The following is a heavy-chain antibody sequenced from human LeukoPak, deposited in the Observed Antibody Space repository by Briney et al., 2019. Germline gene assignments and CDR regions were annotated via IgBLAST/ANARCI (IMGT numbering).Heavy chain of an antibody. CDR1: GFTFSSYA. J-gene: IGHJ4*02. Sequence: GGSLRLSCAASGFTFSSYAMSWVRQAPGKGLEWVSAISGSGGSTYYADSVKGRFTISRDNSKNTLYLQMNSLRAEDTAVYYCAKDLFGDSSGYYPVFDYWGQGTLVTVSS. CDR3: AKDLFGDSSGYYPVFDY. V-gene: IGHV3-23*01. D-gene: IGHD3-22*01. CDR2: ISGSGGST.